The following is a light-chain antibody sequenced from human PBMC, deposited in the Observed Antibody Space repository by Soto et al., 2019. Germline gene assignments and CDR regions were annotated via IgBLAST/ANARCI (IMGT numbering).Light chain of an antibody. CDR3: CSYAGSSTVV. CDR1: SSDVGSYNL. J-gene: IGLJ2*01. Sequence: QSALTQPASLSGAPGQSITISCTGTSSDVGSYNLVSWYQQHPGKAPKLMIYEGSQRPSGVSNRFSGSESGNTASLTISGLQAEDEADYYCCSYAGSSTVVFGGGTKLTVL. V-gene: IGLV2-23*01. CDR2: EGS.